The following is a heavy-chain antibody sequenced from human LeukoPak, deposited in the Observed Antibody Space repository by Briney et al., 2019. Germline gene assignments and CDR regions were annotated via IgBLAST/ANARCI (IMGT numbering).Heavy chain of an antibody. D-gene: IGHD6-13*01. J-gene: IGHJ5*02. Sequence: ASVKVSCKVSGYTLTELSMHWVRPAPGKGLEWMGGFDPEDGETIYAQKFQGRVTMTEDTSTDTAYMELSSLRSEDTAVYYCPTDRCRRSSSCHDSYNWFDPWGQGTLVTVSS. CDR3: PTDRCRRSSSCHDSYNWFDP. V-gene: IGHV1-24*01. CDR2: FDPEDGET. CDR1: GYTLTELS.